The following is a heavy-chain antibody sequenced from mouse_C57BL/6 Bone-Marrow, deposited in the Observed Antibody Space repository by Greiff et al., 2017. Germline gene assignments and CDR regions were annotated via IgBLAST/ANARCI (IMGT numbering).Heavy chain of an antibody. CDR2: ISSGGSST. Sequence: EVKSVESGGDLVKPGGSLKLSCAASGLTFSSYGMSWVRQTPDKRLEWVATISSGGSSTYYPDSVKGRFTISRDDAKNTLYLQMGSLKSEDTAMYYCARNGGSWFAYWGQGTLVTVSA. CDR3: ARNGGSWFAY. D-gene: IGHD1-1*02. CDR1: GLTFSSYG. J-gene: IGHJ3*01. V-gene: IGHV5-6*01.